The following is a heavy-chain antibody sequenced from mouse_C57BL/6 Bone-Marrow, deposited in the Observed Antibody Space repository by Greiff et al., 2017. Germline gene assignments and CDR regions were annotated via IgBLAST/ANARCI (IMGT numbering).Heavy chain of an antibody. CDR3: ARGGGYTTGYFDV. J-gene: IGHJ1*03. D-gene: IGHD1-1*01. CDR1: GYSITSGYY. V-gene: IGHV3-6*01. CDR2: ISYDGSN. Sequence: EVKLLESGPGLVKPSQSLSLTCSVTGYSITSGYYWNWIRQFPGNKLEWMGYISYDGSNNYNPSLKNRISITRDTSKNQFFLKLNSVTTEDTATYYCARGGGYTTGYFDVWGTGTTVTVSS.